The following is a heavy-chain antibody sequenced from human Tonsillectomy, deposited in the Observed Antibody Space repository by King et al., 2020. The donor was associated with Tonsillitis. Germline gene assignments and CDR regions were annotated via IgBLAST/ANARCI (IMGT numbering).Heavy chain of an antibody. CDR1: GFTFSSYW. J-gene: IGHJ4*02. V-gene: IGHV3-7*03. Sequence: VQLVESGGGLVQPGGSLRLSCAASGFTFSSYWMSWVRQAPGKGLEWVANIKQDGSEKYYVDSVKGRLTISRDNAKNSLYLQMNSLRAEDTAVYYCARDRGTYYDFWSGYSKWGQGTLVTVSS. CDR3: ARDRGTYYDFWSGYSK. CDR2: IKQDGSEK. D-gene: IGHD3-3*01.